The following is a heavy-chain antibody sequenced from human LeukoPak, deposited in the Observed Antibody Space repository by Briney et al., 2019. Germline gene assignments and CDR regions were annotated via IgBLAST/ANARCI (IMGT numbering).Heavy chain of an antibody. Sequence: GASVKVSCKASGYTFTAYHMHWVRQAPGQGLEWMGRINPNSGGTNYAQKFQGRVTMTRDTSISTAYMELSRLRSDDTAVYYCARAGYYYDSSGYRPAYYFDYWGQGTLVTVSS. V-gene: IGHV1-2*06. CDR3: ARAGYYYDSSGYRPAYYFDY. CDR2: INPNSGGT. J-gene: IGHJ4*02. CDR1: GYTFTAYH. D-gene: IGHD3-22*01.